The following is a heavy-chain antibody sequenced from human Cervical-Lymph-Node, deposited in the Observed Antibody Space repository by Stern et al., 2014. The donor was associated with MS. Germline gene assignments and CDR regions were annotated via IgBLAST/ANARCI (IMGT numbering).Heavy chain of an antibody. D-gene: IGHD2-8*02. CDR1: GDSISSYTHY. V-gene: IGHV4-39*01. J-gene: IGHJ4*02. Sequence: QVQLQESGPGLVKPSETLSLTCAVSGDSISSYTHYWAWIRQPPGKGLEWIGSVYYSGATYYNPSLKSPVTLPVDTSKIHSPRGLNSVTAADTAVYYCAKHACTGAACPFDLWGQGTLVTVSS. CDR3: AKHACTGAACPFDL. CDR2: VYYSGAT.